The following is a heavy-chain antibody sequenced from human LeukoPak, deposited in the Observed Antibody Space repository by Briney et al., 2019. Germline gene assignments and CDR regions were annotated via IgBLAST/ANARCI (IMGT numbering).Heavy chain of an antibody. Sequence: KPSETLSLTCTVSGGSISSTSSYWGWIRQPPGKGLEWIGSIFYSGTTYYNPSLKSRVTISVDTSKNQFSLKLTSVTATDTSVYYCARHEGYCSGGSCYSVRWSDPWGQGTLVTVSS. CDR1: GGSISSTSSY. CDR2: IFYSGTT. D-gene: IGHD2-15*01. V-gene: IGHV4-39*01. CDR3: ARHEGYCSGGSCYSVRWSDP. J-gene: IGHJ5*02.